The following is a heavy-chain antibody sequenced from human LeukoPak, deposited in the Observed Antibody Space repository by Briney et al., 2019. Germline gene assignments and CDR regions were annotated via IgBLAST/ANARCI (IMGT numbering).Heavy chain of an antibody. V-gene: IGHV3-30*04. Sequence: PGGSLRLSCAASGFTFSSYALHWVRQAPGTGLEWVAVISYDGSNKYYADSVKGRFTISRDNSKNTLYLQMNSLRTEDTAVYYCARSTLELGDAFDIWGQGTTVTVAS. CDR2: ISYDGSNK. CDR1: GFTFSSYA. J-gene: IGHJ3*02. CDR3: ARSTLELGDAFDI. D-gene: IGHD1-7*01.